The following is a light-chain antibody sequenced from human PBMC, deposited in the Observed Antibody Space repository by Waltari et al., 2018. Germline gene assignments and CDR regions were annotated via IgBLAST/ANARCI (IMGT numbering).Light chain of an antibody. CDR1: SSNIGNNY. V-gene: IGLV1-51*01. CDR3: GTWDNSLSVLWV. CDR2: DNK. J-gene: IGLJ3*02. Sequence: QSVLTQPPSVSAAPGQKVTISCSGSSSNIGNNYVSWYQLLPGTDPKLLIYDNKKRPSGIPDRFTGSKSGTAATLGITGSQTGDEADYYCGTWDNSLSVLWVFGGGTKLTVL.